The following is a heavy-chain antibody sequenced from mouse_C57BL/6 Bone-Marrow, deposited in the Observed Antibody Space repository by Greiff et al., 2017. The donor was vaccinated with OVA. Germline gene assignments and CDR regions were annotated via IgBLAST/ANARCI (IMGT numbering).Heavy chain of an antibody. D-gene: IGHD1-1*01. CDR3: ARWGTTVVATWRYYAMDY. V-gene: IGHV1-55*01. Sequence: QVQLQQSGAELVKPGASVKMSCKASGYTFTSYWITWVKQRPGQGLEWIGDIYPGSGSTNYNEKFKSKATLTVDTSSSTAYMQLSSLTSEDSAVYYCARWGTTVVATWRYYAMDYWGQGTSVTVSS. CDR2: IYPGSGST. CDR1: GYTFTSYW. J-gene: IGHJ4*01.